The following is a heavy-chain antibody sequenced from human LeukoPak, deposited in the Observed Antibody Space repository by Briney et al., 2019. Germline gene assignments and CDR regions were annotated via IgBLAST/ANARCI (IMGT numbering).Heavy chain of an antibody. Sequence: ASVKVSCKASGYTFTSYGISWVRQAPGQGLEWMGWISAYNGNTNNAQKLQGRVTMTTDTSTSTAYMELRSLRSDDTAVYYCAREMGGSSWEYYYYYGMDVWGQGTTVTVSS. D-gene: IGHD6-13*01. CDR3: AREMGGSSWEYYYYYGMDV. CDR1: GYTFTSYG. CDR2: ISAYNGNT. J-gene: IGHJ6*02. V-gene: IGHV1-18*01.